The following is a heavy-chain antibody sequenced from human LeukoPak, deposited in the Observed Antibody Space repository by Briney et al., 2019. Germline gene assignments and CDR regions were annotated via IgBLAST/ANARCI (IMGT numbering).Heavy chain of an antibody. Sequence: PGGSLRLSCAASGFTFSNYWMSWVRQAPGKGLEWVAHINKDGSQIYYVDSVKGRFTISRDNAKSSLSLQMNSLRVEDTPVYYCARDKVTYWGQGILVTVSS. CDR2: INKDGSQI. V-gene: IGHV3-7*01. J-gene: IGHJ4*02. CDR3: ARDKVTY. CDR1: GFTFSNYW.